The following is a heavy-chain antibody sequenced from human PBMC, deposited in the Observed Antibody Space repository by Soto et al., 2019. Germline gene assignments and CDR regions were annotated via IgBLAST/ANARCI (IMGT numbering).Heavy chain of an antibody. V-gene: IGHV4-39*01. D-gene: IGHD4-17*01. CDR2: IFYSGST. CDR1: GGAISSNNYY. CDR3: ARHEASVTTFPFYFDY. J-gene: IGHJ4*02. Sequence: PSETLSLTCTVSGGAISSNNYYWGWIRQPPGKGLEWIGSIFYSGSTYYNPSLESRVTISVDKSNNRFSLKLNSVTAADTAVYYCARHEASVTTFPFYFDYWSQGTLVTVSS.